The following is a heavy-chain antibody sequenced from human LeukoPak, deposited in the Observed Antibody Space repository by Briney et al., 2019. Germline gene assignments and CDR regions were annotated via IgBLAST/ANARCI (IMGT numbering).Heavy chain of an antibody. Sequence: SETLPLTCTVSGGSISSSSYYWGWIRQPPGKGLEWIGSIYYSGSTYYNPSLKSRVTISVDTSKNQFSLKLSSVTAADTAVYYCAREGYSGYDFNMDVWGKGTTVTVSS. D-gene: IGHD5-12*01. J-gene: IGHJ6*03. CDR3: AREGYSGYDFNMDV. CDR2: IYYSGST. CDR1: GGSISSSSYY. V-gene: IGHV4-39*07.